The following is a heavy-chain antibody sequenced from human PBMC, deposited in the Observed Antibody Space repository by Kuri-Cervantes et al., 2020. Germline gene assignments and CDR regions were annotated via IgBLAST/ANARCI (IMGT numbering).Heavy chain of an antibody. CDR1: GFSFSTNG. CDR3: ARDREYYYYGMDV. V-gene: IGHV3-33*01. CDR2: VWYDGSNK. Sequence: GESLKISCAASGFSFSTNGMHWVRQAPGKGLEWVVVVWYDGSNKYYADFVKGRFTISGDNSKNTLYLQMNSLRVEDTAVYYCARDREYYYYGMDVWGQGTPVTVSS. J-gene: IGHJ6*02. D-gene: IGHD2/OR15-2a*01.